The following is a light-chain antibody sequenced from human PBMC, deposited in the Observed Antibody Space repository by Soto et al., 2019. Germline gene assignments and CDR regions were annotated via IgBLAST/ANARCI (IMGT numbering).Light chain of an antibody. CDR1: QSIGSN. CDR3: QHYTIWPPIT. J-gene: IGKJ5*01. Sequence: ILMTQSPVTLSVSPGDSATLSCRASQSIGSNLAWYQQKPGQAHRLLIYAASTRVTGLPGRFSGRGSGTAFSLTISGLQSEDFASYYCQHYTIWPPITFGLGTRLAIK. V-gene: IGKV3-15*01. CDR2: AAS.